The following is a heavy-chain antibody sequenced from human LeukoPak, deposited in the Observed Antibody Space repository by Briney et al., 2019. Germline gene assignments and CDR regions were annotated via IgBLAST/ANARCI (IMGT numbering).Heavy chain of an antibody. D-gene: IGHD5-24*01. CDR3: ARLDAAAGRYLQFFY. Sequence: KSSETLSLTCAVYGGSFSGYYWSWIRQPPGKGLEWIGEINHSGSTNYNPSLKSRVTISVDTSKNQFSLKLSSVTAADTAVYYCARLDAAAGRYLQFFYWGQGTLVTVSS. CDR2: INHSGST. J-gene: IGHJ4*02. CDR1: GGSFSGYY. V-gene: IGHV4-34*01.